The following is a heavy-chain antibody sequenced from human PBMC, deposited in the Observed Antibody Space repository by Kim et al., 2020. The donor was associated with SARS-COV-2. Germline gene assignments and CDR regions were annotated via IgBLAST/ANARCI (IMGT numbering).Heavy chain of an antibody. J-gene: IGHJ4*02. Sequence: SSTRYDAVSVKGPFTIPRDNAKNLLYLQMSSLRTEDTAVYYCARRMSYDYWGQGTLVTVSS. V-gene: IGHV3-48*04. CDR2: SSTR. D-gene: IGHD2-15*01. CDR3: ARRMSYDY.